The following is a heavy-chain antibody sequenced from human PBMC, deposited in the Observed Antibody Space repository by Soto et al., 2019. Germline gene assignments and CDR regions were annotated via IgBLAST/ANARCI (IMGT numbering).Heavy chain of an antibody. J-gene: IGHJ5*02. V-gene: IGHV4-4*02. D-gene: IGHD3-10*01. CDR3: ARNPHGSGSYYNWFDP. CDR1: GGSISSSNW. Sequence: QVQLQESGPGLVKPSGTLSLTCAVSGGSISSSNWWSWVRQPPGKGLEWIGEIYHSGSTNYNPSLKSRVTLSVDKSKNQFSLKLSSVTAADTAVYYCARNPHGSGSYYNWFDPWGQGTLVTVSS. CDR2: IYHSGST.